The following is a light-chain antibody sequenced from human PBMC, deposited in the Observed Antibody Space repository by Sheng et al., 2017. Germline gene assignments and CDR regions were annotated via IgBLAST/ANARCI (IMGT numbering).Light chain of an antibody. CDR1: QSIRSW. Sequence: DIQMTQSPSTLSASVGDRVTISCRASQSIRSWLAWYQQKPGKAPKLLIYTASNLQSGVPSRFSGSGSGTEFTLTISSLQPEDFATYFCQQGSSFPHTFGQGTTLEI. J-gene: IGKJ2*01. CDR3: QQGSSFPHT. V-gene: IGKV1-5*03. CDR2: TAS.